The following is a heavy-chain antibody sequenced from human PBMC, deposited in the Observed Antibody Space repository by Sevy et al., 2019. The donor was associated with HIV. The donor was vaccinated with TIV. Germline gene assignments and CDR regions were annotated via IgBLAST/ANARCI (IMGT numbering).Heavy chain of an antibody. Sequence: SETLSLTCDVSGFSISNNFYWGWIRQPPGKGLEWIGSIYHSGTTYYSPSLNSRVTISVDMSNNQFALRLTSVTAADTAVYYWARARRPETNYFCMDVWGKGTTVTVSS. CDR3: ARARRPETNYFCMDV. D-gene: IGHD3-3*01. J-gene: IGHJ6*03. CDR2: IYHSGTT. V-gene: IGHV4-38-2*01. CDR1: GFSISNNFY.